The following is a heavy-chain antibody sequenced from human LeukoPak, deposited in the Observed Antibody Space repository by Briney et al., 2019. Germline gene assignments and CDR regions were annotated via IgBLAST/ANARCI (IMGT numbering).Heavy chain of an antibody. D-gene: IGHD3-22*01. J-gene: IGHJ4*02. CDR2: IIPIFGTA. Sequence: VRQAPGXXXXWMGGIIPIFGTANYAQKFQGRVTITADESTSTAYMELSSLRSEDTAVYYCATSFYYYDSSGYYPTDYWGQGTLVTVSS. V-gene: IGHV1-69*01. CDR3: ATSFYYYDSSGYYPTDY.